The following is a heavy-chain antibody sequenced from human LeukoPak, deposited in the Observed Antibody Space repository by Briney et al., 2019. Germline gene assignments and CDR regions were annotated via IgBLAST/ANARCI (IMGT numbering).Heavy chain of an antibody. D-gene: IGHD2-2*01. Sequence: SETLSLTCTVSGGSISSYYWSWIRQPPGKGLEWIGYIYYSGSTYYNPSLKSRVTISVDTSKNQFSLKLSSVTAADTAVYYCARRSYCSSTSCYLFDYWGQGTLVTVSS. CDR3: ARRSYCSSTSCYLFDY. J-gene: IGHJ4*02. V-gene: IGHV4-59*08. CDR1: GGSISSYY. CDR2: IYYSGST.